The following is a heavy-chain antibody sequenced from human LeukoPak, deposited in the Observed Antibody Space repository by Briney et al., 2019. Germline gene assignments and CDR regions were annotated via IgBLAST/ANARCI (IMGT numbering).Heavy chain of an antibody. CDR3: ARGFASGDYGAD. Sequence: GGSLRLSCAASGFTYSLFRMSWVRQAPGKGLEWVANIKQDGSEKYYVDSVKGRFTISRDNAERSLYLQMNSLRAEDTAMYYCARGFASGDYGADWGQGTLVTVSS. CDR1: GFTYSLFR. CDR2: IKQDGSEK. D-gene: IGHD4-17*01. V-gene: IGHV3-7*01. J-gene: IGHJ4*02.